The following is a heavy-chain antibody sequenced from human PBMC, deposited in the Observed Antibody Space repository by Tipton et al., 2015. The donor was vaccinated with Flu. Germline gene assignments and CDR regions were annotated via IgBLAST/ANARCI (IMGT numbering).Heavy chain of an antibody. CDR3: AKVIPEYVAVLDY. CDR2: VSGGGGTR. V-gene: IGHV3-23*01. CDR1: GFTFSRYA. J-gene: IGHJ4*02. D-gene: IGHD6-19*01. Sequence: SLRLSCAASGFTFSRYAMIWVRQAPGKGLEWVSAVSGGGGTRYFADSVKVRFTISRDNFKTTLFLQMNSLRAEDTAVYYCAKVIPEYVAVLDYWGQGTLVTVSS.